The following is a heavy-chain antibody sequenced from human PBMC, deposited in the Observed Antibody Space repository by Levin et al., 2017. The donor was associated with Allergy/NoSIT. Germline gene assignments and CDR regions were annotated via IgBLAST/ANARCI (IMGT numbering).Heavy chain of an antibody. CDR1: GYTFTSYD. Sequence: GESLKISCKASGYTFTSYDINWVRQATGQGLEWMGWMNPNSGNTGYAQKFQGRVTMTRNTSISTAYMELSSLRSEDTAVYYCARTTLYNWNYGYWGQGTLVTVSS. CDR2: MNPNSGNT. J-gene: IGHJ4*02. V-gene: IGHV1-8*01. D-gene: IGHD1-7*01. CDR3: ARTTLYNWNYGY.